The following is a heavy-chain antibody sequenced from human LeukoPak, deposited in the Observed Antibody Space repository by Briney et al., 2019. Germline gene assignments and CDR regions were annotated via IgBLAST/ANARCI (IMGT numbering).Heavy chain of an antibody. V-gene: IGHV3-30*02. CDR3: AKDAWASGIYPRHHFDY. CDR2: IGYDGNNK. CDR1: GFTFSSYS. J-gene: IGHJ4*02. D-gene: IGHD1-26*01. Sequence: GGSLRLSCAASGFTFSSYSMNWVRQAPGKGLEWVAFIGYDGNNKFYADSVKGRFIISRDNPKNTLYVQMNSLRAEDTAVYYCAKDAWASGIYPRHHFDYWGQGTLVTVSS.